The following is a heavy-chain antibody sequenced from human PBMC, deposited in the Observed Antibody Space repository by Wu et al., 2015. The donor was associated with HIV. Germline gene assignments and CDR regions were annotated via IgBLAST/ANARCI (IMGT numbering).Heavy chain of an antibody. D-gene: IGHD2-2*01. CDR2: INPNDGGT. V-gene: IGHV1-2*02. CDR1: GYTFTAYY. J-gene: IGHJ3*02. CDR3: ARDDGTRRGGRXSFDI. Sequence: QVQLVQSGAEVKKPGASVKVSCKASGYTFTAYYMHWVRQAPGQGLEWMGLINPNDGGTNYAQKFQGRVTMTRDTSISTAYMELSRLKSDDTAVYYCARDDGTRRGGRXSFDIVGPRNNGHRLF.